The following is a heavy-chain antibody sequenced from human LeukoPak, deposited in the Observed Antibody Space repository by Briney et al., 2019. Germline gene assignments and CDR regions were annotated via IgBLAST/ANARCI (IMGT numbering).Heavy chain of an antibody. CDR3: ARDVQEYYYGSGSLGWFDP. V-gene: IGHV1-2*02. D-gene: IGHD3-10*01. CDR1: GYTFTGYY. Sequence: ASVKVSCKASGYTFTGYYMHWVRQAPGQGLEWMGWINPNSGGTNYAQKFQGRVTMTRDTSISTAYMELSRLRSDDTAVYYCARDVQEYYYGSGSLGWFDPWGQGTLVTVSS. CDR2: INPNSGGT. J-gene: IGHJ5*02.